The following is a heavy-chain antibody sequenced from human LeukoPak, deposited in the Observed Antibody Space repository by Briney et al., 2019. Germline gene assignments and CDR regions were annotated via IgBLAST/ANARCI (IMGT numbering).Heavy chain of an antibody. CDR2: IYTSGST. CDR3: ARGDLYSSSYAFDI. CDR1: GGSISSGSYY. D-gene: IGHD6-6*01. Sequence: PSETLSLTCTVSGGSISSGSYYWSWIRQPAGKGLEWIGRIYTSGSTNYNPSLKSRVTISVDTSKNQFSLKLSSVTAADTAVYYCARGDLYSSSYAFDIWGQGTMVTVSS. V-gene: IGHV4-61*02. J-gene: IGHJ3*02.